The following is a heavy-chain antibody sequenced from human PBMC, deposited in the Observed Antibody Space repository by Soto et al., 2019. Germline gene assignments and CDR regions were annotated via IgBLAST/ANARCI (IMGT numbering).Heavy chain of an antibody. Sequence: GGSLRLSCAASGFSFSSHSMKWVRQAPGKGLEWVSYISSSGSTIYYADSVKGRFTISRDNAKNTLYLQMNSLRAEDTAVYYCARDSNGYYYNWSDPWGQGTLVTVSS. V-gene: IGHV3-48*04. CDR3: ARDSNGYYYNWSDP. D-gene: IGHD3-22*01. CDR2: ISSSGSTI. CDR1: GFSFSSHS. J-gene: IGHJ5*02.